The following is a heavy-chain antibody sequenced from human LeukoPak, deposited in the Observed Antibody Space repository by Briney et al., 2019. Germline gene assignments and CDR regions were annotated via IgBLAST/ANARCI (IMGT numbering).Heavy chain of an antibody. Sequence: APVKVCCKVSGYTLTELSLHWVRQAPGKGLEWMGGFDPEDGETIYAQKFQGRVTMTEDTSTDTAYMELSSLRSEDTAVYYCATVRIAAAGNPFDYWGQGTVLTVSS. CDR1: GYTLTELS. V-gene: IGHV1-24*01. CDR2: FDPEDGET. D-gene: IGHD6-13*01. J-gene: IGHJ4*02. CDR3: ATVRIAAAGNPFDY.